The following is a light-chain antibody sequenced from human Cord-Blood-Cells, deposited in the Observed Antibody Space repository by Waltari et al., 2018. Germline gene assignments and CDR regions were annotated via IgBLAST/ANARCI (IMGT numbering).Light chain of an antibody. CDR1: SSDVGGYTY. V-gene: IGLV2-8*01. CDR2: EVS. CDR3: SSYAGSNNLGV. Sequence: QSALTQPPSASGSPGQSVTISCTGTSSDVGGYTYVSCYQQHPGKAPKLMIYEVSKRPSGVPDRFSGSKSGNTASLTVSGLQAEDEADYYCSSYAGSNNLGVFGGGTKLTVL. J-gene: IGLJ3*02.